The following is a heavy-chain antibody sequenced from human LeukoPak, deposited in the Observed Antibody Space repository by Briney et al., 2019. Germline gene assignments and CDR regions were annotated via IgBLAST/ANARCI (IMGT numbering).Heavy chain of an antibody. CDR3: VRDRYKQQLVLGGPKYYFDY. J-gene: IGHJ4*02. CDR2: IGRGGSEI. CDR1: IFPYKILC. V-gene: IGHV3-7*01. Sequence: GGSLSLFCGVSIFPYKILCVRWVRRARGEGVEWGQHIGRGGSEIYYVDSVKGRFIISRDNAKNSLYLQMNSLRAEDTAVYYCVRDRYKQQLVLGGPKYYFDYWGQGTLVTVSS. D-gene: IGHD6-13*01.